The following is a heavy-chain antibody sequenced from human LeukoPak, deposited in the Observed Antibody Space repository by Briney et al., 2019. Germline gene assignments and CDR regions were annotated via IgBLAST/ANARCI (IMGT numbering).Heavy chain of an antibody. CDR2: IYPGNSET. V-gene: IGHV5-51*01. Sequence: GESLKISCKASGYSFTSYWIGWVRQMPGKGLEWMGVIYPGNSETRYSPSFQGQVTISADKSISTAYLQWSSLKASDTAMYYCASEVSANDAFDIWGQGTMVTVSS. J-gene: IGHJ3*02. CDR1: GYSFTSYW. CDR3: ASEVSANDAFDI. D-gene: IGHD2-15*01.